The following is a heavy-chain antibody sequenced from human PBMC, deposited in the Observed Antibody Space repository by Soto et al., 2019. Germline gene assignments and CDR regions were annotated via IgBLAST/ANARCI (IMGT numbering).Heavy chain of an antibody. D-gene: IGHD6-13*01. CDR3: AREVVAAAGKYYYYGRDV. V-gene: IGHV1-46*01. J-gene: IGHJ6*02. Sequence: QVQLVQSGAEVKKPGASVKVSCKASGYTFTSYYMHWVRQAPGQGLEWMGIINPSGGSTSYAQKFQGRVTMTRDTSTSPVYMELSSLRSEDTAVYYCAREVVAAAGKYYYYGRDVWGQGTTVTVSS. CDR2: INPSGGST. CDR1: GYTFTSYY.